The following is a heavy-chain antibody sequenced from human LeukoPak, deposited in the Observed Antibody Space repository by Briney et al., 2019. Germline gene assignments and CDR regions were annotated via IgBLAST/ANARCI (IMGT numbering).Heavy chain of an antibody. CDR3: ARAAPITIFGVVISWVYFDY. J-gene: IGHJ4*02. CDR1: GFTFSSYS. V-gene: IGHV3-21*01. D-gene: IGHD3-3*01. Sequence: GGSLRLSCAASGFTFSSYSMNWVRQAPGKGLEWVSSISSSSSYIYYADSVKGRFTISRDNAKNSLYLQMNSLRAEDTAVYYCARAAPITIFGVVISWVYFDYWGQGTLVTVSS. CDR2: ISSSSSYI.